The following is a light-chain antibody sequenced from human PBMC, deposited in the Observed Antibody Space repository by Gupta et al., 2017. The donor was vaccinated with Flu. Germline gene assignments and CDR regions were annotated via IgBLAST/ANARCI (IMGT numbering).Light chain of an antibody. J-gene: IGLJ2*01. CDR3: AGWDDTLNGVI. Sequence: SVIISCSGSSHNIGWNTVNWYQQLPGAAPKLLIYSNPQRPSGVPDRFSGSKSGSSASLAISGLQSEDEADYYCAGWDDTLNGVIFGGGTKLTVL. CDR1: SHNIGWNT. CDR2: SNP. V-gene: IGLV1-44*01.